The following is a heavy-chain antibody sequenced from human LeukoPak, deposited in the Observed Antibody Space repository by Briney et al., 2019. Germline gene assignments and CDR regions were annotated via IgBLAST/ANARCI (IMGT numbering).Heavy chain of an antibody. CDR3: AKTAFVGAFVDYYYYMDV. V-gene: IGHV3-23*01. D-gene: IGHD1-26*01. Sequence: GGSLRLSCAASGFTFSSYAMSWVRQAPGKGLDWVSAISGSGDSTYYADSVKGRFTISRDNSKNTLYLQMNSLRAEDTAVYYCAKTAFVGAFVDYYYYMDVWGKGTTVTVSS. CDR1: GFTFSSYA. J-gene: IGHJ6*03. CDR2: ISGSGDST.